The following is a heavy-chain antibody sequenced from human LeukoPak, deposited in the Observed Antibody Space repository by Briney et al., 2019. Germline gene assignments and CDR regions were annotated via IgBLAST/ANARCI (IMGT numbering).Heavy chain of an antibody. CDR1: GGTFSSYA. CDR3: ARDYAGMGV. CDR2: IIPILGIA. Sequence: ASVKVSCNASGGTFSSYAISWVRQAPGQGLEWMGRIIPILGIANYAQKFQGRVTITADKSTSTAYMELSSLRSEDTAVYYCARDYAGMGVWGQGTTVTVSS. J-gene: IGHJ6*02. D-gene: IGHD3-16*01. V-gene: IGHV1-69*04.